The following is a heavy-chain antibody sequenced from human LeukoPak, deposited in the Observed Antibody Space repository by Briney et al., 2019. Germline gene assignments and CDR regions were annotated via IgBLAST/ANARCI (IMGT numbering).Heavy chain of an antibody. CDR2: IYYSGST. CDR1: GGSISSYY. J-gene: IGHJ4*02. Sequence: SETLSLTCTVSGGSISSYYWSWIRQPPGKGLEWIGYIYYSGSTNYNPSLKSRVTISVDKSKNQFSLKLSSVTAADTAVYYCARQREVYDFWSGIDYWGQGTLVTVSS. CDR3: ARQREVYDFWSGIDY. D-gene: IGHD3-3*01. V-gene: IGHV4-59*08.